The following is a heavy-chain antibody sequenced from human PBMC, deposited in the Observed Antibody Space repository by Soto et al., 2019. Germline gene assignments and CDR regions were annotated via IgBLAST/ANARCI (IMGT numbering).Heavy chain of an antibody. Sequence: ASVKVSCKASGSTFTSYDIYWLRQATGQGIEWMGWMNPNTGNSAYAQKFQGRVTVTSDTSINTVHMELSSLRSEDTAVYYCARRAETNGWNGFGADKYYFDFWGQGTLVTVSS. CDR3: ARRAETNGWNGFGADKYYFDF. D-gene: IGHD1-1*01. V-gene: IGHV1-8*01. CDR1: GSTFTSYD. J-gene: IGHJ4*02. CDR2: MNPNTGNS.